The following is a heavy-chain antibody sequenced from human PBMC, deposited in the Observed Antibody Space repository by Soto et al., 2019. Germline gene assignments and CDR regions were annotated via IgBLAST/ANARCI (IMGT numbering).Heavy chain of an antibody. Sequence: GGSLRLSCAASGFDFSSYSMNWVRQAPGKGLEWVSYISSSSSSIYYADSVKGRFTISRDNAKNSLYLQMNSLRAEDTAVYYCARHPERIAQIGWFDPWGQGTLVTV. CDR2: ISSSSSSI. CDR3: ARHPERIAQIGWFDP. CDR1: GFDFSSYS. D-gene: IGHD6-13*01. V-gene: IGHV3-48*01. J-gene: IGHJ5*02.